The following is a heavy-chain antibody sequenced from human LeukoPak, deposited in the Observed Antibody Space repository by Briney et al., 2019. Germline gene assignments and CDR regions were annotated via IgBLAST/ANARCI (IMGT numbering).Heavy chain of an antibody. CDR3: ERGGGEVVVPAAIFFDP. CDR1: GGSISSGGYY. D-gene: IGHD2-2*02. CDR2: IYYSGST. Sequence: SQTLSLTCTVSGGSISSGGYYWSWIRQHPGQGLEWIGYIYYSGSTYYNPALKSRITISVDTSKNQFSLKLRSVTAADTAVYYCERGGGEVVVPAAIFFDPWGQGTLVAVSS. V-gene: IGHV4-31*03. J-gene: IGHJ5*02.